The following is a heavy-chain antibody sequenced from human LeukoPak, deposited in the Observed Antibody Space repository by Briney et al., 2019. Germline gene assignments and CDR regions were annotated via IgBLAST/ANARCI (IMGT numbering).Heavy chain of an antibody. J-gene: IGHJ4*02. CDR3: PRADSGSPFDY. V-gene: IGHV1-69*13. Sequence: SVKVSCKVSGYTLTELSMHWVRQAPGQGLEWMGGIIPIFGTANYAQKFQGRVTITADESTSTAYMELSSLRSEDTAVYYCPRADSGSPFDYWGQGTLVTVSS. CDR2: IIPIFGTA. CDR1: GYTLTELS. D-gene: IGHD1-26*01.